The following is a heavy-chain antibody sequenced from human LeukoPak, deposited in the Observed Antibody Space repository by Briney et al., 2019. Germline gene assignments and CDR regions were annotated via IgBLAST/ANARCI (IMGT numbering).Heavy chain of an antibody. CDR3: ARAQAYYYYYMDV. CDR2: IYYSGST. Sequence: PSETLSLTCTVSGGSISSYYWSWLRQPPGKGLEWIGYIYYSGSTNYNPSLTSRVTISVDTSKNQFSLKLSSVTAADTAVYYCARAQAYYYYYMDVWGKGTTVTVSS. CDR1: GGSISSYY. V-gene: IGHV4-59*01. J-gene: IGHJ6*03.